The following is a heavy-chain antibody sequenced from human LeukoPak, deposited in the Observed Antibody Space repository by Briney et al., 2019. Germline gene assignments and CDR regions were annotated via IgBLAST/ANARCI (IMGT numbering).Heavy chain of an antibody. CDR3: AREGIAARPDYYYMDV. D-gene: IGHD6-6*01. V-gene: IGHV4-59*11. CDR2: IYYSGST. Sequence: SETLSPTCTVSGGSISSHYWSWIRQPPGKGLEWIGYIYYSGSTNYNPSLKSRVTISVDTSKNQFSLKLSSVTAADTAVYYCAREGIAARPDYYYMDVWGKGTTVTVSS. J-gene: IGHJ6*03. CDR1: GGSISSHY.